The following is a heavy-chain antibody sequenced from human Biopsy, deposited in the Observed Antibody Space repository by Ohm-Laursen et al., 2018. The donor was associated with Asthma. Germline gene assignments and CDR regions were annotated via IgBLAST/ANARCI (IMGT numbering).Heavy chain of an antibody. CDR1: GDSFSNYA. CDR2: LIPVLGTP. D-gene: IGHD5-12*01. V-gene: IGHV1-69*13. Sequence: SVKASCKASGDSFSNYAISWVRQAPGQGLEWMGGLIPVLGTPDHAQMFEGRVTITADESTSTAYMELSSLSSEDTAVYYWARGYSGSDRIVYYYSGLEVWGQGTTVTVSS. CDR3: ARGYSGSDRIVYYYSGLEV. J-gene: IGHJ6*02.